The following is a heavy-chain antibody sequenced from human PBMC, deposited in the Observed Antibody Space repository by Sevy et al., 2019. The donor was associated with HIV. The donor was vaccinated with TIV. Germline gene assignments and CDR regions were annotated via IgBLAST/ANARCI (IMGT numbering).Heavy chain of an antibody. J-gene: IGHJ6*03. CDR3: ARIPLDTAIRTHYYYYYYMDV. CDR2: IKQDGSEK. V-gene: IGHV3-7*01. Sequence: GGSLRLSCAASGFTFSSYWMSWVRQAPGKGLEWVANIKQDGSEKYYVDSVKGRFTISRDNAKNSLYLQMNSLRAEDTAVYYCARIPLDTAIRTHYYYYYYMDVWGKGTTVTVSS. D-gene: IGHD5-18*01. CDR1: GFTFSSYW.